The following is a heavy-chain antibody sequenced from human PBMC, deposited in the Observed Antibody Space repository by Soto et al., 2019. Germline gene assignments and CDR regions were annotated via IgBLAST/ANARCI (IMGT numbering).Heavy chain of an antibody. Sequence: GGSLRLSCAASGFIFSHYGMHWVRQAPGKGLEWVAAILHDGTNKYYADSVKGRFTISRDNSKNTLYLQMSSLRAEDTAHYYCAKDRYYYDSSLQYWGQGALVTVSS. V-gene: IGHV3-30*18. CDR2: ILHDGTNK. D-gene: IGHD3-22*01. CDR3: AKDRYYYDSSLQY. J-gene: IGHJ4*02. CDR1: GFIFSHYG.